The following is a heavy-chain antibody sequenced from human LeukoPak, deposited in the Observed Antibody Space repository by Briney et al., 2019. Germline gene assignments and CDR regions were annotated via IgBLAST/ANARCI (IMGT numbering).Heavy chain of an antibody. J-gene: IGHJ4*02. Sequence: PGGSLRLSCAASGFTFSSYGMHWVRQAPGKGLEWVAVISYDGSNKYYADSVKGRFTISRDNSKNTLYLQMNSLRAEDTAVYYCAKGSSGWYRDYFDYWGQGTLVTVSS. V-gene: IGHV3-30*18. CDR3: AKGSSGWYRDYFDY. CDR2: ISYDGSNK. CDR1: GFTFSSYG. D-gene: IGHD6-19*01.